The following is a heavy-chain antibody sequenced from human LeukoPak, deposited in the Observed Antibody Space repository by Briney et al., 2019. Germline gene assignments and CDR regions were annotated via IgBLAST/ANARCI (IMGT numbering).Heavy chain of an antibody. CDR2: ISAYNGNT. CDR3: ARDLGGITIFGVSNVVYWFDP. V-gene: IGHV1-18*01. D-gene: IGHD3-3*01. CDR1: GYTFTSYG. J-gene: IGHJ5*02. Sequence: ASVKVSCKASGYTFTSYGISWVRQAPGQGLEWMGWISAYNGNTNYAQKLQGRVTMTTDTSTSTAYMELRSLRSDDTAVYYCARDLGGITIFGVSNVVYWFDPWGQGTLVTASS.